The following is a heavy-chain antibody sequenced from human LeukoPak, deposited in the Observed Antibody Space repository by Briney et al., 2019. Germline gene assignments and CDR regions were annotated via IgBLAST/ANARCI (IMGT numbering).Heavy chain of an antibody. V-gene: IGHV3-30*02. J-gene: IGHJ6*03. D-gene: IGHD4-17*01. CDR1: GFTFSSYG. Sequence: GGSLRLSCAASGFTFSSYGMHWVRQAPGKGLEWVAFIRYDGSNKYYADSVKGRFTISRDNSKNTLYLQMNSLRAEDTAVYYCAKDLPTTNYYYMDVWGKGTTVTVSS. CDR3: AKDLPTTNYYYMDV. CDR2: IRYDGSNK.